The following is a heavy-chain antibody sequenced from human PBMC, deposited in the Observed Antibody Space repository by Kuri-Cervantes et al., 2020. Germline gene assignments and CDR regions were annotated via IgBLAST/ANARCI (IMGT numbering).Heavy chain of an antibody. J-gene: IGHJ4*02. CDR1: GFTFSNYV. V-gene: IGHV3-48*04. Sequence: GESLKISCAASGFTFSNYVMNWVRQAPGKGLEWVSYISNSGSAIYYADSVKGRFTISRDNAKNSLYLQMNSLRAEDTAVYYCARISYDYVWGSYRYTIDYWGQGTLVTVSS. D-gene: IGHD3-16*02. CDR2: ISNSGSAI. CDR3: ARISYDYVWGSYRYTIDY.